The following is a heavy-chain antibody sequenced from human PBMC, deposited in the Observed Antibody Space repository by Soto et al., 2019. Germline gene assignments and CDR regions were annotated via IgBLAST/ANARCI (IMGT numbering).Heavy chain of an antibody. Sequence: GLEWVSAISGSGGSTYYADSVKGRFTISRDNSKNTLYLQMNSLRAEDTAVYYCTTGYCSGGSCYAQFDYWGQGTLVTVSS. CDR3: TTGYCSGGSCYAQFDY. V-gene: IGHV3-23*01. J-gene: IGHJ4*02. D-gene: IGHD2-15*01. CDR2: ISGSGGST.